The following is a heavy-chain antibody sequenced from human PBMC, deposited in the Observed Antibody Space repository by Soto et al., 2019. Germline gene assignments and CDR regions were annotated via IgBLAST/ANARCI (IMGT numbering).Heavy chain of an antibody. J-gene: IGHJ6*02. CDR2: IYPRGGTT. CDR3: ARVGYSSTGTTFHYHGLDV. D-gene: IGHD3-22*01. Sequence: GASVKVSCKASGYNFTSHDMHWVRQAPGQGLESMGIIYPRGGTTIYAQKFQGRVTMTRDTSTHTFYMELSSLRSEDTAMYYCARVGYSSTGTTFHYHGLDVWGQGTTVTVSS. CDR1: GYNFTSHD. V-gene: IGHV1-46*01.